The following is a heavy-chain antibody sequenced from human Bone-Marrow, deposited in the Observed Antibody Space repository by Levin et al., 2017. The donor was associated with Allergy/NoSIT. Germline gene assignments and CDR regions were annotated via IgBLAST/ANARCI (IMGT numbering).Heavy chain of an antibody. Sequence: GGSLRLSCAASGFTFSSYAMHWVRQAPGKGLEWVAVISYDGSNKYYADSVKGRFTISRDNSKNTLYLQMNSLRAEDTAVYYCARDPANMIVVVMTVDYWGQGTLVTVSS. CDR3: ARDPANMIVVVMTVDY. CDR1: GFTFSSYA. D-gene: IGHD3-22*01. CDR2: ISYDGSNK. J-gene: IGHJ4*02. V-gene: IGHV3-30-3*01.